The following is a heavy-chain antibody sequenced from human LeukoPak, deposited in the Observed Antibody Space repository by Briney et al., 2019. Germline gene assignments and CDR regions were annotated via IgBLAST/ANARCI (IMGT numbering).Heavy chain of an antibody. D-gene: IGHD3-10*01. CDR2: ISAYNGST. V-gene: IGHV1-18*04. Sequence: ASVKVSCKASGYTFTSYGISWVRQAPGQGLEWMGWISAYNGSTNYAQKLQGRVTMTTDTSTSTAYMELRSLRSDDTAVYYCAREKTGPMVRGVTLDYWGQGTLVTVSS. CDR1: GYTFTSYG. CDR3: AREKTGPMVRGVTLDY. J-gene: IGHJ4*02.